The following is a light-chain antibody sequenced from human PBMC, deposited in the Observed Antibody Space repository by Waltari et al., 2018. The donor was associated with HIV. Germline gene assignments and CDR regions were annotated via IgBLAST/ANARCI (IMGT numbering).Light chain of an antibody. Sequence: QSALTQPRSVSGSPGQSVTLSCTGTSSDVGNYNYVSWSQQHPGKAPKPMIYDVSKRPSGVPDRFSGSKSGNTASLTISGLQAEDEADYYCCSYAGSYTYVVFGGGTKLTVL. V-gene: IGLV2-11*01. CDR1: SSDVGNYNY. J-gene: IGLJ2*01. CDR2: DVS. CDR3: CSYAGSYTYVV.